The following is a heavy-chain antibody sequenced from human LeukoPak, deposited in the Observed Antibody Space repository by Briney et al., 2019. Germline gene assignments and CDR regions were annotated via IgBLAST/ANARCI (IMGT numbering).Heavy chain of an antibody. V-gene: IGHV3-48*03. Sequence: GGSLRLSCAASGFTFSSYEMNWVRQAPGKGVEWVSYISSSGSTIYYADSVKGRFTISRDNAKNSLYLQMNSLRAEDTAVYYCARDFKDFWSGYFEFDPWGQGTLVTVSS. CDR3: ARDFKDFWSGYFEFDP. J-gene: IGHJ5*02. CDR1: GFTFSSYE. CDR2: ISSSGSTI. D-gene: IGHD3-3*01.